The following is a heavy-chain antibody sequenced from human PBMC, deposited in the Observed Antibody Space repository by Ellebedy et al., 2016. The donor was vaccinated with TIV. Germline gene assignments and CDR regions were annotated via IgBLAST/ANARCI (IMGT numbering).Heavy chain of an antibody. Sequence: MPSETLSLTCAVYGGSFSSYYWSWIRQPPGKGLEWIGYIDYSRRTKYNPSLKSRVTISVDTSKNQFSLKLSSVTAADTAVYYCARDSSHYAGHYYYGMDVWGQGTTVTVSS. CDR1: GGSFSSYY. CDR2: IDYSRRT. V-gene: IGHV4-59*01. D-gene: IGHD3-16*01. J-gene: IGHJ6*02. CDR3: ARDSSHYAGHYYYGMDV.